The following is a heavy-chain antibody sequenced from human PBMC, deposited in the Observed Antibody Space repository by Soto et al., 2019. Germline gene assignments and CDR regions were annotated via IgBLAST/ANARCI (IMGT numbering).Heavy chain of an antibody. CDR1: GGSISSGGYS. V-gene: IGHV4-30-2*01. CDR3: ARGQVVAAQP. J-gene: IGHJ5*02. CDR2: IYHSGST. D-gene: IGHD2-15*01. Sequence: QLQLQESGSGLVKPSQTLSLTCAVSGGSISSGGYSWSWIRQPPGKGLEWIGYIYHSGSTYYNPSLKSRVXIXXDRSKNQSSLKLSSVTAADTAVYYCARGQVVAAQPWGQGTLVTVSS.